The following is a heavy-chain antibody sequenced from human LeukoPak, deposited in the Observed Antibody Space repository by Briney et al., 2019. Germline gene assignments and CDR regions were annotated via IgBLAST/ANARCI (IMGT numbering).Heavy chain of an antibody. D-gene: IGHD2-2*01. CDR3: TRPGRYCSSTSCSVDY. V-gene: IGHV3-73*01. Sequence: GGSLRLSCAASGFTFSGSGMHWVRQASGIGLEWVGRIRSKANRYATAYAASVKGRFTISRDDAKNTAYLQMNSLKTEDTAVYYCTRPGRYCSSTSCSVDYGGQGTLVTVSS. J-gene: IGHJ4*02. CDR1: GFTFSGSG. CDR2: IRSKANRYAT.